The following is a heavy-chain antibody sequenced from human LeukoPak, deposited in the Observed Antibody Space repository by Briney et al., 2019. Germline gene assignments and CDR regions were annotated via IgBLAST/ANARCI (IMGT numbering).Heavy chain of an antibody. CDR1: GYSISSGYY. J-gene: IGHJ4*02. Sequence: SETLSLTCTVSGYSISSGYYWGWIRQPPGKGLEWIGSIYHSGSTYYNPSLKSRVTISVDTSKNQFSLKLSSVTAADTAVYYCARDGGDMKGGSYYDNYYFDYWGQGTLVTVSS. CDR2: IYHSGST. CDR3: ARDGGDMKGGSYYDNYYFDY. D-gene: IGHD1-26*01. V-gene: IGHV4-38-2*02.